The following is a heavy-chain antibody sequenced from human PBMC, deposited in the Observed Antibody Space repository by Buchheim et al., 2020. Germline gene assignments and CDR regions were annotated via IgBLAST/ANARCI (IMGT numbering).Heavy chain of an antibody. CDR1: GFTFSSYD. D-gene: IGHD5-18*01. CDR2: ISFDGSNQ. V-gene: IGHV3-30*03. J-gene: IGHJ3*01. Sequence: QEQLVESGGGVVQPGRSLRLSCAASGFTFSSYDMHWVRQASGKGLEWVAVISFDGSNQYYVDSVKGRFTISRDNSENSLYLQMNSLRREDTAMYYCATKRGYSYGDDAFDVWGQGT. CDR3: ATKRGYSYGDDAFDV.